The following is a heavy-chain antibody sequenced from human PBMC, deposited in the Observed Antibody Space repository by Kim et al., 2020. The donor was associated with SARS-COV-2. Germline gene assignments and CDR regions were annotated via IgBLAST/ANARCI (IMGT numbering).Heavy chain of an antibody. CDR3: ARSWVGVWIDY. D-gene: IGHD3-16*01. J-gene: IGHJ4*02. V-gene: IGHV3-74*01. Sequence: SYADPVKGRFTISRDNAKNTLYLQMNSLRAEDTAVYYCARSWVGVWIDYWGQGTLVTVSS.